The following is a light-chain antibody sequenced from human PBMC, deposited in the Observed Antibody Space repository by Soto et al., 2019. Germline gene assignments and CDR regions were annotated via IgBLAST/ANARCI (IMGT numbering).Light chain of an antibody. CDR3: SSYTPTSNLV. V-gene: IGLV2-14*01. CDR2: EVR. J-gene: IGLJ3*02. CDR1: NRDVGSYNL. Sequence: QSVLTQPASVSGSPGQSITIACTGPNRDVGSYNLVSWYQQRPGEAPNLIISEVRNRPSGISYRLTGSKSGNTASLTISGLQAEYEADYYCSSYTPTSNLVFGVGTKVTVL.